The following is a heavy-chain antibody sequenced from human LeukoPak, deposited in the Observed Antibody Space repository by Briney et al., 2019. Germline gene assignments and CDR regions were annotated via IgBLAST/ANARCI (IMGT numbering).Heavy chain of an antibody. CDR1: GFTFSSYG. V-gene: IGHV3-30*03. J-gene: IGHJ4*02. CDR2: ISYDGSNK. D-gene: IGHD4-17*01. CDR3: ARTTPTPFYFDC. Sequence: QAGGSLRLSCAASGFTFSSYGMHWVRQAPGKGLEWVAVISYDGSNKYYADSVKGRFTISRDNSKNTLYLQMGSLRAEDMAVYYCARTTPTPFYFDCWGQGTLVTVSS.